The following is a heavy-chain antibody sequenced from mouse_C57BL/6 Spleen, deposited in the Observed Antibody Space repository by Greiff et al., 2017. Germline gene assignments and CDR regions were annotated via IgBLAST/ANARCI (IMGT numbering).Heavy chain of an antibody. CDR3: ARRGLRIDY. J-gene: IGHJ2*01. Sequence: QVQLQQPGAELVKPGASVKMSCKASGYTFTSSWITWVKQRPGQGLEWIGDIYPGSGSTNYNENFKSKATLTVDTSSSTAYMQLSSLTSEDAAVYYCARRGLRIDYWGQGTTLTVSS. CDR2: IYPGSGST. CDR1: GYTFTSSW. V-gene: IGHV1-55*01. D-gene: IGHD1-1*01.